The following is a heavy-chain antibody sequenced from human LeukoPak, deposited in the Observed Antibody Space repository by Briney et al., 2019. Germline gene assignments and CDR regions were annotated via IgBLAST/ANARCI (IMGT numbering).Heavy chain of an antibody. CDR1: GGSISSDY. Sequence: SETLSLTCTVSGGSISSDYWSWIRQPPGKGLEYIGSIYFSGSTYYNSSLESRGTISVDTSKNQFSLKLSSVTAADTAVYYCARQYGYSYGYFDCWGQGTLVTVSS. J-gene: IGHJ4*02. V-gene: IGHV4-59*05. D-gene: IGHD5-18*01. CDR3: ARQYGYSYGYFDC. CDR2: IYFSGST.